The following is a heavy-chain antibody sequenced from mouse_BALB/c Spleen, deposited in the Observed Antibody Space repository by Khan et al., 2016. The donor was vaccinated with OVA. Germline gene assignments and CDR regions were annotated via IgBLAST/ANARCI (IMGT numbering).Heavy chain of an antibody. Sequence: QVQLQQSGAELARPGASVKMSCKASGYTFTTYTMHWVKQRPGQGLEWIGHINPSNGYTNYNQKFKDKSTLTADKSSSTAYMQLSSLTSDYSAVYYCAREGAYYRSDGWFSYWGQGTLVTVSA. CDR2: INPSNGYT. D-gene: IGHD2-14*01. V-gene: IGHV1-4*01. J-gene: IGHJ3*01. CDR3: AREGAYYRSDGWFSY. CDR1: GYTFTTYT.